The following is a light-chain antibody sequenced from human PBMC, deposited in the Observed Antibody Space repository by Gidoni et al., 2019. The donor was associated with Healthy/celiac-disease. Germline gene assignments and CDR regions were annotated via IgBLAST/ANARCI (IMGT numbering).Light chain of an antibody. CDR1: PSVSSN. V-gene: IGKV3-15*01. J-gene: IGKJ2*01. CDR3: QQYNNWPRGYT. CDR2: GAS. Sequence: EIVMTQSPATLSVSPGERATLSCRASPSVSSNLAWYQQKPGQAPRLLIYGASTRATGLPARFSGSGSGTEFTLTISSLQSEDFAVYYCQQYNNWPRGYTFGQGTKLEIK.